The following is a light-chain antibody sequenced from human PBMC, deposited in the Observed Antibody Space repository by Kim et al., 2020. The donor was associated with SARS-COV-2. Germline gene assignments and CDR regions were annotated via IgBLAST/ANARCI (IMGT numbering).Light chain of an antibody. CDR1: SGHSNYA. J-gene: IGLJ2*01. CDR2: LNSDGSH. CDR3: QTWGTGIVV. V-gene: IGLV4-69*01. Sequence: SVQLTCTLSSGHSNYAIAWHQQQPAKGPRYLMKLNSDGSHSKGDGIPDRFSGSSSGAERYLTISSLQSEDEADYYCQTWGTGIVVFGGGTQLTVL.